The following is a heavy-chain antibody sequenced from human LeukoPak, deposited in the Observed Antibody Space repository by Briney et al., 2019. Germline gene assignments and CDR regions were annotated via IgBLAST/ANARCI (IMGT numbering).Heavy chain of an antibody. Sequence: SETLSLICNVSGGSISGYHWSWIRQPPGKGLECIGYIYYSGSTNYNPSLNRRVTISVDTSKNHFSLRLSSVTAADTAVYYCARIGISGNPQHFDYWGQGTLVTVSS. CDR1: GGSISGYH. CDR2: IYYSGST. CDR3: ARIGISGNPQHFDY. J-gene: IGHJ4*02. V-gene: IGHV4-59*01. D-gene: IGHD4-23*01.